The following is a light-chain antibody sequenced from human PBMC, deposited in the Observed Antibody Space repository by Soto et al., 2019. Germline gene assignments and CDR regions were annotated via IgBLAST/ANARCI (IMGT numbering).Light chain of an antibody. Sequence: MTQSPSTLSVSPGDCVTLSCRASQGIGCTLAWYQQKPGQHPNLLIYDAATKNTGVPSRFSGSRAAGEFTPTIISLQAEDFAAYYCQQQNIIPLTFGQGTRLEIK. J-gene: IGKJ5*01. CDR1: QGIGCT. CDR2: DAA. V-gene: IGKV3-15*01. CDR3: QQQNIIPLT.